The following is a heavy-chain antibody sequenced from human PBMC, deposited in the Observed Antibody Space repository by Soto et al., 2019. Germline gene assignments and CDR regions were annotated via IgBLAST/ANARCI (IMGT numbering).Heavy chain of an antibody. J-gene: IGHJ4*02. CDR3: TGEVASGY. CDR1: GLTVSNYG. D-gene: IGHD2-8*02. Sequence: QVQLVESGGGVVQPGRSLRLSCVVSGLTVSNYGMHWVRQAPGKGLEWVAVISRDGRTKFYADSVKDRFTISRDNSRNTLFLEMNSLRSDDMAVYYCTGEVASGYWGQGTLVTVPS. V-gene: IGHV3-30*03. CDR2: ISRDGRTK.